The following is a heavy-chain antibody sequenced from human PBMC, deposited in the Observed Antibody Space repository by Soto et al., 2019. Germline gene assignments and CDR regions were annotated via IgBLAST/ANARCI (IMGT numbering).Heavy chain of an antibody. CDR3: ARAGGLGAVAVDY. V-gene: IGHV4-30-2*01. CDR1: GGSISSGGYS. Sequence: SETLSHTCGVSGGSISSGGYSWSWNRQPPGKGLEWIGYIYHSGNTYYNPSLKSRVTITVDRSKNQFSLKLSSVTAADTAVYYCARAGGLGAVAVDYWGQGTLVTVSS. CDR2: IYHSGNT. D-gene: IGHD6-19*01. J-gene: IGHJ4*02.